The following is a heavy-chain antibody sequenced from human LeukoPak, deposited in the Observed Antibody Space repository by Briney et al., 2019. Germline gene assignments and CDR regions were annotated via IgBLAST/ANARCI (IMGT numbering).Heavy chain of an antibody. CDR3: AKSGPKNFFDY. CDR1: GGTFSSYA. Sequence: ASVKVSCKASGGTFSSYAISWVRQAPGQGLEWMGGIIPIFGTANYAQKFQGRVTITEDESTSTAYMELSSLRSEDTAVYYCAKSGPKNFFDYWGQGTLVTVSS. V-gene: IGHV1-69*01. D-gene: IGHD3-3*01. CDR2: IIPIFGTA. J-gene: IGHJ4*02.